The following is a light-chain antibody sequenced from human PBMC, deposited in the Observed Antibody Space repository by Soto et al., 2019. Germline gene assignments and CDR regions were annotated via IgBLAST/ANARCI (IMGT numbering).Light chain of an antibody. CDR1: QSIARNY. V-gene: IGKV3-20*01. Sequence: EILLTQSPDTLSLSPGERATLSCRASQSIARNYLAWYQHKPGQAPRLLIYDASSRATGTPDRFSGSGSGTDFTLTISRLEPEDFAVYFCHQCATSPLTFGGGTKVEIK. CDR2: DAS. J-gene: IGKJ4*01. CDR3: HQCATSPLT.